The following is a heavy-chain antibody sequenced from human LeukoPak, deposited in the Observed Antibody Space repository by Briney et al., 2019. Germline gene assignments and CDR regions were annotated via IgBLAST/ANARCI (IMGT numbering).Heavy chain of an antibody. D-gene: IGHD5-24*01. V-gene: IGHV3-11*01. J-gene: IGHJ4*02. CDR1: GFTCSDYY. CDR2: ISSSGSTI. Sequence: GGSLRLSCAASGFTCSDYYMSWIRQAPGKGLEWVSYISSSGSTIYYADSVKGRFTISRDNAKNSLYLQMNSLRAEDTAVYYCARGGRRWLQSLGFVGDGLFDYWGQGTLVTVSS. CDR3: ARGGRRWLQSLGFVGDGLFDY.